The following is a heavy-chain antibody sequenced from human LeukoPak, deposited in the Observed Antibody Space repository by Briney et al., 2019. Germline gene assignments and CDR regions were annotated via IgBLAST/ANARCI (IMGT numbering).Heavy chain of an antibody. CDR3: ARGPAVVPAATSVQAFDI. CDR1: GYTFTSYA. V-gene: IGHV7-4-1*02. Sequence: GASVKVSCKASGYTFTSYAMNCVRQAPGQGLEWMGWINTNTGNPTYAQGFTGRFVFSLDTSVSTAYLQISSLKAEDTAVYYCARGPAVVPAATSVQAFDIWGQGTMVTVSS. J-gene: IGHJ3*02. D-gene: IGHD2-2*01. CDR2: INTNTGNP.